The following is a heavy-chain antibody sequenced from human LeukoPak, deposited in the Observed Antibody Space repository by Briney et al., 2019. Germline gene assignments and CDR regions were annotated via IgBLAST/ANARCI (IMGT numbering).Heavy chain of an antibody. Sequence: SETLSLTCTVSGGSVSSSDYYWGWIRQPPGKGLEWIASIFYSGNTYYNPALKSRVTISVDTSKNQFSLKLTSVTAADTAVYYCARSRYTWNEVLDQWGQGTLVTVSS. CDR3: ARSRYTWNEVLDQ. J-gene: IGHJ4*02. D-gene: IGHD1-1*01. CDR2: IFYSGNT. CDR1: GGSVSSSDYY. V-gene: IGHV4-39*07.